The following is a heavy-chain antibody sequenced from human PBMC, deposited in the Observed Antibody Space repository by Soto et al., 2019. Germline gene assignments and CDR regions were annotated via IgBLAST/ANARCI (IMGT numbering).Heavy chain of an antibody. D-gene: IGHD4-17*01. CDR3: ASRLTDAYGAYGSFDP. V-gene: IGHV3-48*01. CDR2: ISSSSSTI. Sequence: EVQLVESGGGLVQPGGSLRLSCAASGFTFSSYSMNWVRQAPGKGLEWVSYISSSSSTIYYADSVKGRFTISRDNAKNSLYLQMNSLRAEDTAVYYCASRLTDAYGAYGSFDPWGQGTLVTVSS. CDR1: GFTFSSYS. J-gene: IGHJ5*02.